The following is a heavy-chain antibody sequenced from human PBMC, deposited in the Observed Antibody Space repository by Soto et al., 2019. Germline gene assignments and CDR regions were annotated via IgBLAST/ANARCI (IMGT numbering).Heavy chain of an antibody. V-gene: IGHV3-23*01. CDR3: ARDGRQAWLRSFGY. Sequence: GSLRLSCAASGFTFSSYVMSWVRQAPGKGLEWVSAISGSGGSTYYADSVKGRFTISRDNAKNSLYLQMNSLRAEDTAVYYCARDGRQAWLRSFGYWGQGTLVTSPQ. CDR1: GFTFSSYV. D-gene: IGHD5-12*01. J-gene: IGHJ4*02. CDR2: ISGSGGST.